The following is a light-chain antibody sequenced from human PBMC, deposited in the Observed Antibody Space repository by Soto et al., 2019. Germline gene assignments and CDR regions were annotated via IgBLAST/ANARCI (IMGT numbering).Light chain of an antibody. CDR2: VNSDGSH. CDR3: QTWGTSFVV. V-gene: IGLV4-69*01. J-gene: IGLJ2*01. CDR1: SGHSSYA. Sequence: QPVLTQSPSASASLGASVKLTCTLSSGHSSYAIAWHQQQPEKGPRYLMKVNSDGSHSQGDGIPDRFSGSSSGAERYFTISSLQSEDEADYYCQTWGTSFVVCGGGTKLTVL.